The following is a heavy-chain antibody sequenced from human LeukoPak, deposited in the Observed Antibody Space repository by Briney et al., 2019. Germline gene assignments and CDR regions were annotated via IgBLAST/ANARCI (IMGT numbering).Heavy chain of an antibody. CDR2: IYPGDSDT. CDR3: ARSVAVASRDAFDI. V-gene: IGHV5-51*01. D-gene: IGHD6-19*01. J-gene: IGHJ3*02. CDR1: GYSFTSYW. Sequence: RHGESLKISCKGSGYSFTSYWIGWVRQMPGKGLEWMGIIYPGDSDTRYSPSFQGQVTISADKSISTAYLQWSSLKASDTAMYYCARSVAVASRDAFDIWGQGTMVTVSS.